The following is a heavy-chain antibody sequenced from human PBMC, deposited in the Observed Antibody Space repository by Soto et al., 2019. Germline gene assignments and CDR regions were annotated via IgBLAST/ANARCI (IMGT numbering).Heavy chain of an antibody. CDR1: GYTFTAYY. Sequence: QVQLVQSGAEVEKPGASVRVSCKTSGYTFTAYYIHWVRQAPGRGLEWMGWFNPNSGVANYAQNFQGRVTMTRDTSISTVYLDLSKMRSEDTTVYYCARQGSGTEYPQYFYYGMDVWGQGTTAAAAS. D-gene: IGHD6-19*01. CDR2: FNPNSGVA. CDR3: ARQGSGTEYPQYFYYGMDV. J-gene: IGHJ6*02. V-gene: IGHV1-2*02.